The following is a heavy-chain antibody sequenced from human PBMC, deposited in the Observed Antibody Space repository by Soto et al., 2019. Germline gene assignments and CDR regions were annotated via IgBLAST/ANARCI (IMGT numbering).Heavy chain of an antibody. CDR2: IYPGDSDT. CDR1: GYSFTSYW. CDR3: ARLRSAEYFQH. D-gene: IGHD6-13*01. J-gene: IGHJ1*01. Sequence: GESLKISCEGSGYSFTSYWIGWVRQMPGKGLEWMGIIYPGDSDTRYSPSIQGPVNISDDKSISTAYLQWSILKASDTAMYYCARLRSAEYFQHWGQGTLVTVSS. V-gene: IGHV5-51*01.